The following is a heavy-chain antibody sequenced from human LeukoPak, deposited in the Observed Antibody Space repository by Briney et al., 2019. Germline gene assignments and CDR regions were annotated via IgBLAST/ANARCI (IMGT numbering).Heavy chain of an antibody. CDR3: ARASEMATTDAFDI. CDR1: GFTFSDYY. V-gene: IGHV3-11*06. Sequence: PGGSLRLSCAASGFTFSDYYMSWIRQAPGKGLEWVSYISSSSSYTNYADSVKGRFTISRDNAKNSLYLQMNSLRAEDTAVYYCARASEMATTDAFDIWGQETMVTVSS. J-gene: IGHJ3*02. D-gene: IGHD5-24*01. CDR2: ISSSSSYT.